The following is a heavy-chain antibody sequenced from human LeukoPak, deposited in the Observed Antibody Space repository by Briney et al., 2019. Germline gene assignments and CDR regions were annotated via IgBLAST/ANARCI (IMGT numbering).Heavy chain of an antibody. Sequence: ASVKVSCKASGYTFTSYYMHWVRQAPGQGLEWMGIINPSGGSTSYAQKFQGRVTMTRDMSTSTVYMELSSLRSEDTAVYYCARGVGQQLVTYYYYYYMDVWGKGTTVTVSS. CDR3: ARGVGQQLVTYYYYYYMDV. CDR1: GYTFTSYY. V-gene: IGHV1-46*01. D-gene: IGHD6-13*01. CDR2: INPSGGST. J-gene: IGHJ6*03.